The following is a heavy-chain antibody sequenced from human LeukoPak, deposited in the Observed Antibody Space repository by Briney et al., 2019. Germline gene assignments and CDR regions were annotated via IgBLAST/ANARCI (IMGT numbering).Heavy chain of an antibody. Sequence: GGSLRLSCAASGFTFSSYSMNWVRQAPGRGLEWVSSISSSSSYIYYADSVKGRFTISRDNAKNSLYLQMNSLRAEDTAVYYCARAPYSSGWYYFDYWGQGTLVTVSS. V-gene: IGHV3-21*01. CDR2: ISSSSSYI. CDR3: ARAPYSSGWYYFDY. J-gene: IGHJ4*02. CDR1: GFTFSSYS. D-gene: IGHD6-19*01.